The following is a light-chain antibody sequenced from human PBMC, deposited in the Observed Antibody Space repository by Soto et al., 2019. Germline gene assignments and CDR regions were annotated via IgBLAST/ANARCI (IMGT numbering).Light chain of an antibody. CDR1: SSDVGGSNY. J-gene: IGLJ1*01. CDR2: EVS. V-gene: IGLV2-14*01. Sequence: QSALTQPASVSGSPVQSITISCTGTSSDVGGSNYVSWYQQHPGKAPKHIIYEVSNRPSGVSNRFSGSKSGNTTSLPISGLQAEDEADYYCNSYTSKSTGVFGTGTKVTV. CDR3: NSYTSKSTGV.